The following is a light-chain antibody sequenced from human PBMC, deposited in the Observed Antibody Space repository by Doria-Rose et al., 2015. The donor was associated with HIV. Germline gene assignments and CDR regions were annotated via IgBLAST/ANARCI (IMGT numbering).Light chain of an antibody. J-gene: IGLJ1*01. CDR3: QSYDSRLSVYV. CDR2: GAT. V-gene: IGLV1-40*01. Sequence: QSVLTQPPSVSGAPGQRVAISCTGSSSNIGAGFDVNWYQQFPGTAPKLLIHGATIRPSEVTDRCSGSKSGTSASLAISGLRAEDEADYYCQSYDSRLSVYVFGTGTKVTVL. CDR1: SSNIGAGFD.